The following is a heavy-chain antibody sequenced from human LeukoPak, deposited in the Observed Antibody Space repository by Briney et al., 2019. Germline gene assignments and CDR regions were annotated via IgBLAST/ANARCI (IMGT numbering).Heavy chain of an antibody. CDR1: GGSISSGGYY. D-gene: IGHD3-10*01. CDR2: IYYGGSA. V-gene: IGHV4-31*03. CDR3: ARVNYGSATKEDY. Sequence: PSQTLSLTCTVSGGSISSGGYYWSWIRQHPGKGLEWIGYIYYGGSAYYNPSLKSRVTISVDTSENQFSLKLSSVTAADTAVYYCARVNYGSATKEDYWGQGTLVTVSS. J-gene: IGHJ4*02.